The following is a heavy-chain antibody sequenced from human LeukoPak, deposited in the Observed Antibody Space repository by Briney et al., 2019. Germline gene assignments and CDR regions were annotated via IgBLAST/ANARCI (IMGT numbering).Heavy chain of an antibody. J-gene: IGHJ4*02. D-gene: IGHD4-17*01. CDR3: ARDSGLYGAWGGGFDY. Sequence: SETLSLTCSVSGGSISPYYWSWIRQPAGKGLEWIGRIYTSGTTNYNPSLKSRVTMSVDPSKNEFSLRLTSVTAADTALDYCARDSGLYGAWGGGFDYWGQGTLVTVSS. CDR1: GGSISPYY. V-gene: IGHV4-4*07. CDR2: IYTSGTT.